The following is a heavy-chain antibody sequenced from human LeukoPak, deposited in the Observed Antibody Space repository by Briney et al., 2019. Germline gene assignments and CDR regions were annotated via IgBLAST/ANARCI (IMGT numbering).Heavy chain of an antibody. CDR1: GGSISSYY. J-gene: IGHJ5*02. D-gene: IGHD6-13*01. V-gene: IGHV4-59*08. CDR3: ARRRAEGGSNGHYNWFDP. Sequence: SETLSLTCTVSGGSISSYYWSWIRQPPGKGLEWIGYIYYSGSTNYNPSLKSRVTIPVDTSKNQFSLKLSSVTAADTAVYYCARRRAEGGSNGHYNWFDPWGQGILVTVSS. CDR2: IYYSGST.